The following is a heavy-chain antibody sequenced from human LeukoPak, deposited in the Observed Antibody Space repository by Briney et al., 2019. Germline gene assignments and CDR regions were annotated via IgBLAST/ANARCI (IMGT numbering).Heavy chain of an antibody. CDR1: GGSISSYY. V-gene: IGHV4-59*08. J-gene: IGHJ4*02. Sequence: SETLSLTCTVSGGSISSYYWSWIRQPPGKGLEWIGYIYYSGSTNYNPSLKSRVTISVDTSKNQFSLKLSSVTAADTAVYYCARQAFNYYDSSGYSYYFDYWGQGTLVTVSS. CDR3: ARQAFNYYDSSGYSYYFDY. D-gene: IGHD3-22*01. CDR2: IYYSGST.